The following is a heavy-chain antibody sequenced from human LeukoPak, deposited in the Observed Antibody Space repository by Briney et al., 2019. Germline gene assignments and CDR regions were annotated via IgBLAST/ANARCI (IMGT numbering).Heavy chain of an antibody. CDR1: EFTFDDYA. CDR3: AKDIQYSREGYFDY. V-gene: IGHV3-9*01. J-gene: IGHJ4*02. CDR2: ISWNSGSI. Sequence: GGSLKLSCAASEFTFDDYAMPWVRQAPGKGREWASGISWNSGSIGYADSVKGRFTISRDNAKNSLYLQMNSLRAEDTALYYCAKDIQYSREGYFDYWGQGTLVTVSS. D-gene: IGHD6-6*01.